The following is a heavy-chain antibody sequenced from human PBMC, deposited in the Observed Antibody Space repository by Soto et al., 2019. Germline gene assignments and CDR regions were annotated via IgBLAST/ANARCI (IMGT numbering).Heavy chain of an antibody. J-gene: IGHJ4*02. D-gene: IGHD2-2*01. CDR1: GFTFSSYS. CDR2: ISSSSSYI. CDR3: ARDLGYCSSTSCPFDY. V-gene: IGHV3-21*01. Sequence: GGSLRLSCAASGFTFSSYSMNWVRQAPGKGLEWVSSISSSSSYIYYADSVKGRFTISRDNAKNSLYLQMNSLRAEDTAVYYCARDLGYCSSTSCPFDYWGQGTLVTVSS.